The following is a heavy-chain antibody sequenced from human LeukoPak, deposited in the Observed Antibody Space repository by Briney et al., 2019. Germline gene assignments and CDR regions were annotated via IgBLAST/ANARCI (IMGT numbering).Heavy chain of an antibody. Sequence: GGSLRLSCAASGFTFSSYWMNWVRQAPGKGLEWVANIKRDGSEKDYVDSVKGRFTISRDNAKNSLYLQMKSLRAEDTAVYYCARDHLGGMDVWGQGTTVTVSS. CDR2: IKRDGSEK. D-gene: IGHD3-16*01. V-gene: IGHV3-7*05. CDR1: GFTFSSYW. J-gene: IGHJ6*02. CDR3: ARDHLGGMDV.